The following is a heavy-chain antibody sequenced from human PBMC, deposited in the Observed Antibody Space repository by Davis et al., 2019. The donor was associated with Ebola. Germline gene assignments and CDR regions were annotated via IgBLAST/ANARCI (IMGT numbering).Heavy chain of an antibody. CDR1: GFTFSNAW. CDR2: IESRTDGGTT. Sequence: GESLKISCAASGFTFSNAWMNWVRQAPGKGLEWVGRIESRTDGGTTDYAAPVKGRFTISRDDSKNTLYLQMNSLKTEDTAVYYCTKAGFLQWLIDYYYCFMDVWGKGTTVTVSS. V-gene: IGHV3-15*04. D-gene: IGHD3-3*01. CDR3: TKAGFLQWLIDYYYCFMDV. J-gene: IGHJ6*03.